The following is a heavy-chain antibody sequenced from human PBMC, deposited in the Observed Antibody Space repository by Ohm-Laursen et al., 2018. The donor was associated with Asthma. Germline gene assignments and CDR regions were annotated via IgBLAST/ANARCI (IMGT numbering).Heavy chain of an antibody. CDR3: ARDTGYSGYDSYYYGMDV. V-gene: IGHV1-69*01. CDR1: GGTFSSYA. D-gene: IGHD5-12*01. Sequence: SSVKVSCKASGGTFSSYAISWVRQAPGQGLEWMGGIIPIFGTANYAQKFQGRVTITADESTSTAYMELSSLRSEDTAVYYCARDTGYSGYDSYYYGMDVWGQGTTVTVSS. CDR2: IIPIFGTA. J-gene: IGHJ6*02.